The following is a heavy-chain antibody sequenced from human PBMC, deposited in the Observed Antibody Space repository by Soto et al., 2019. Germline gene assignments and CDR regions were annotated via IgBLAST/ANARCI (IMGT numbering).Heavy chain of an antibody. CDR3: ARTSGLVGWFDP. V-gene: IGHV4-31*03. CDR1: GGSISSGGHY. D-gene: IGHD3-10*01. CDR2: IYYSGST. Sequence: PSETLSLTCTASGGSISSGGHYWSWIRQHPGKGLEWIGYIYYSGSTYYNPSLKSRVTISVDTSKNQFSLKLSSVTAADTAVYYCARTSGLVGWFDPWGQGTLVTVSS. J-gene: IGHJ5*02.